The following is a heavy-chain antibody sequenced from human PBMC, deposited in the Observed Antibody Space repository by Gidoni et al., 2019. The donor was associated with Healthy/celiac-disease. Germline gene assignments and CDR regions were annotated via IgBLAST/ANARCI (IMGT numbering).Heavy chain of an antibody. J-gene: IGHJ5*02. V-gene: IGHV4-38-2*02. D-gene: IGHD2-15*01. CDR1: GYSISRGYY. Sequence: QVQLQESGPGLVKPSETLSLTCAVSGYSISRGYYWGWSLQPPGKWLEWIGSIHHTGSTYYTPSIKSRVTISVDTSKNQFSLKLSSVTAADTAVYYCARDLCSGGSCSQYNWFDPWGQGTLVTVSS. CDR2: IHHTGST. CDR3: ARDLCSGGSCSQYNWFDP.